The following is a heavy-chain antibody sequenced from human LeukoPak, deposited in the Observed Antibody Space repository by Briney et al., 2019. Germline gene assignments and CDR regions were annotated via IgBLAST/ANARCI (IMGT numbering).Heavy chain of an antibody. CDR3: ATLGSFDY. V-gene: IGHV1-46*01. CDR2: INPSGGST. D-gene: IGHD7-27*01. J-gene: IGHJ4*02. CDR1: GYTFTSYG. Sequence: ASVKVSCKASGYTFTSYGISWVRQAPGQGLEWMGIINPSGGSTSYAQKFQGRVTMTRDTSTSTVYMELSSLRSEDTAVYYCATLGSFDYWGQGTLVTVSS.